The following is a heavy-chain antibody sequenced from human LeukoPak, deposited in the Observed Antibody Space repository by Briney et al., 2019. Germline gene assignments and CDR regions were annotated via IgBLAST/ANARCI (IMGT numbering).Heavy chain of an antibody. V-gene: IGHV4-34*01. CDR3: AKGYCRGNSCYDDRGAFDY. CDR1: GGSFSGYF. CDR2: INHSGST. Sequence: SETLSLTRGVYGGSFSGYFWSWIRQPPGKGLEWIGEINHSGSTNHNPSLKSRVNISIDTSKNQFSLKLSSVTAADTAVYYCAKGYCRGNSCYDDRGAFDYWGQGTLVTVSS. D-gene: IGHD2-2*01. J-gene: IGHJ4*02.